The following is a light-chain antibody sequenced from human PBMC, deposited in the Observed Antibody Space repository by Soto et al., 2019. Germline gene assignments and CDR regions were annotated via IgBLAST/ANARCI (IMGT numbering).Light chain of an antibody. CDR2: GAS. Sequence: EIVLTQSPATLSLSPGERATLSCSASQSVSSYLAWYQQKPGQAPRLLIYGASTRATGIPARFSGSGSGTEFTLTISSLQSEDFAVYYCQQYKNWPLITFGQGTRLEIK. CDR3: QQYKNWPLIT. J-gene: IGKJ5*01. V-gene: IGKV3-15*01. CDR1: QSVSSY.